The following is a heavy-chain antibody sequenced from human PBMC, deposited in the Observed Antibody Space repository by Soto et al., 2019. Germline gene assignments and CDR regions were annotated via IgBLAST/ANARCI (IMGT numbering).Heavy chain of an antibody. V-gene: IGHV3-30*18. Sequence: QVQLVESGGGVVQPGTSLRLSCAASGFTSSSFVIHWVRQAPGKGLEWLAVISSDGNNQYYADSVKGRFTISRDNSKKPLYLQVNSLRAEETAVYFCAKERGVLDAFDIWGQGTMVTVS. J-gene: IGHJ3*02. CDR2: ISSDGNNQ. CDR1: GFTSSSFV. D-gene: IGHD3-10*01. CDR3: AKERGVLDAFDI.